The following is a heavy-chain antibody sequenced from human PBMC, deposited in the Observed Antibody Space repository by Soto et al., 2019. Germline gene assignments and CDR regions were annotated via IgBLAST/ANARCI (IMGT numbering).Heavy chain of an antibody. D-gene: IGHD2-21*02. Sequence: EVQVMESGGGLVQPGGSLRLSCAASGFSFSSDEMNWVRQAPGKGPEWVAYISSSGGTKYYADSVRGRFTISRDNAKNSLYLQMNSLRAEDTAVYYCARVGVVAYCVGACPDYWGQGTLVTVSS. CDR3: ARVGVVAYCVGACPDY. J-gene: IGHJ4*02. V-gene: IGHV3-48*03. CDR2: ISSSGGTK. CDR1: GFSFSSDE.